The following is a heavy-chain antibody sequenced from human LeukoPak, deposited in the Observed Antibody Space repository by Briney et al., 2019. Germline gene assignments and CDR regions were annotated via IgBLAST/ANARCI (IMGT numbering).Heavy chain of an antibody. Sequence: SETLSLTCTVSGGSVSSGSYYWSWIRQPPGKGLEWIGYIYYSGSTNYNPSLKSRVTISVDTSKNQFSLKLSSVTAADTAVYYCARAVGTTEYFDYWGQGTLVTVSS. CDR1: GGSVSSGSYY. J-gene: IGHJ4*02. D-gene: IGHD1-1*01. V-gene: IGHV4-61*01. CDR3: ARAVGTTEYFDY. CDR2: IYYSGST.